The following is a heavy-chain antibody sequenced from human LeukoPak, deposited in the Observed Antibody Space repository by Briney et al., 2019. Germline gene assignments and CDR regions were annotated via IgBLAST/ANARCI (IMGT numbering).Heavy chain of an antibody. D-gene: IGHD6-19*01. CDR2: IIPFFATA. Sequence: AASVKVSCKSSGGTFSTSAFSWVRQAPGQGLEWMGGIIPFFATANYAQKFQGRVSITTDASTSTAYMEVSSLRSEDAAVYYCARPHSSGWYFFDYWGQGTLVTVSS. CDR1: GGTFSTSA. CDR3: ARPHSSGWYFFDY. V-gene: IGHV1-69*05. J-gene: IGHJ4*02.